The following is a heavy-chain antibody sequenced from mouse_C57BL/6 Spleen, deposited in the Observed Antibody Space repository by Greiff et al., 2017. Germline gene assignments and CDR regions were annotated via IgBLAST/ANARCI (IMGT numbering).Heavy chain of an antibody. CDR3: ARGLPSGAMDY. CDR1: GYTFTSYW. Sequence: QVQLQQPGAELVMPGASVKLSCKASGYTFTSYWMHWVKQRPGQGLEWIGEIDPSDSYTNYNQKFKGKSTLTVDKSSSTAYMQLSSLTSEDSAVYYCARGLPSGAMDYWGQGTSVTVSS. D-gene: IGHD6-1*01. CDR2: IDPSDSYT. J-gene: IGHJ4*01. V-gene: IGHV1-69*01.